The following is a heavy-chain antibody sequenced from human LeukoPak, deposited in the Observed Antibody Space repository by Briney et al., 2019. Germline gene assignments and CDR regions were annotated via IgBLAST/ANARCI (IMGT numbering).Heavy chain of an antibody. CDR3: AKDLLYSNSVPENWFDP. CDR2: ISYDGSNK. CDR1: GFTFSSYG. D-gene: IGHD4-11*01. J-gene: IGHJ5*02. Sequence: SGGSLRLSCAASGFTFSSYGMHWVRQAPGKGLEWVAVISYDGSNKYYADSVKGRFTISRDNSKNTLYLQMNSLRAEDTAVYYCAKDLLYSNSVPENWFDPWGQGTLVTVSS. V-gene: IGHV3-30*18.